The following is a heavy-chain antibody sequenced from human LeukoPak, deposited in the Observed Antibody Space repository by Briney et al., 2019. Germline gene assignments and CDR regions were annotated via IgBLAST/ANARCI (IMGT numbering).Heavy chain of an antibody. D-gene: IGHD5-24*01. J-gene: IGHJ4*02. V-gene: IGHV3-21*01. CDR1: GFTFSSYG. CDR3: ARDWGDGYNVDY. CDR2: ISSSSSYI. Sequence: PGGSLRLSCAASGFTFSSYGMNWVRQAPGKGLEWVSSISSSSSYIYYADSVKGRFTISRDNAKNSLYLQMNSLRAEDTAVYYCARDWGDGYNVDYWGQGTLVTVSS.